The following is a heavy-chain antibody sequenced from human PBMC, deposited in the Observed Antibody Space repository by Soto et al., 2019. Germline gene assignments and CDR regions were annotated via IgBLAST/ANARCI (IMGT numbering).Heavy chain of an antibody. D-gene: IGHD5-12*01. Sequence: ASVKVSCKVSGYTLTKLSMHWVRQAPGKGLEWMGGFDPEDVETIYAQKFQGRVTMTEDTSTDTAYMELSSLRSEDTAVYYCATARLVATIRDRYYFDYWGQGTLVTVSS. CDR3: ATARLVATIRDRYYFDY. CDR1: GYTLTKLS. V-gene: IGHV1-24*01. CDR2: FDPEDVET. J-gene: IGHJ4*02.